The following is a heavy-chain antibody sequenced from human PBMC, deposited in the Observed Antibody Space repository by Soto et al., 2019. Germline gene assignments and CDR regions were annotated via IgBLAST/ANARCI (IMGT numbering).Heavy chain of an antibody. Sequence: ASVKVSCKASGYTFTGYYMHWVRQAPGQGLEWMGWINPNSGGTNYAQKFQGRGTMTRDTSISTAYMELSRLRSDDTAVYYCARGHDTAMVSYYYYGMDVWGQGTTVTVSS. CDR3: ARGHDTAMVSYYYYGMDV. J-gene: IGHJ6*02. D-gene: IGHD5-18*01. V-gene: IGHV1-2*02. CDR2: INPNSGGT. CDR1: GYTFTGYY.